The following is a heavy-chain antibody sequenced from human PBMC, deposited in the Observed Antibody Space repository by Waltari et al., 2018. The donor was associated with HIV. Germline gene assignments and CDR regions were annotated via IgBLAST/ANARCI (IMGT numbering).Heavy chain of an antibody. CDR1: SSYA. D-gene: IGHD2-15*01. V-gene: IGHV1-69*01. Sequence: SSYAISWVRQAPGQGLEWMGGIIPIFGTANYAQKFQGRVTITADESTSTAYMELSSLRSEDTAVYYCARSGLVVVAASYFDLWGRGTLVTVSS. CDR2: IIPIFGTA. J-gene: IGHJ2*01. CDR3: ARSGLVVVAASYFDL.